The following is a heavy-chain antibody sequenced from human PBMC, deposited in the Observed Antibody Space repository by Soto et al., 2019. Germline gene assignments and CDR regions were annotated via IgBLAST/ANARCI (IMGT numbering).Heavy chain of an antibody. D-gene: IGHD3-9*01. Sequence: GGSLRLSCAGSGFTSRDYAMTWVRQAPGKGLEWVSALGGGGTTTYYADSVKGRFTISRDNAKNSMYLQMNSLRAEDTALYYCAKGYYDILTGYYNETFDAFDIWGQGTMVTVSS. CDR3: AKGYYDILTGYYNETFDAFDI. V-gene: IGHV3-23*01. CDR1: GFTSRDYA. J-gene: IGHJ3*02. CDR2: LGGGGTTT.